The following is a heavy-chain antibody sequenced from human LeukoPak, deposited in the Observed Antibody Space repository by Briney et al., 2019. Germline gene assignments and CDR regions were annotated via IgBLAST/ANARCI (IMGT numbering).Heavy chain of an antibody. J-gene: IGHJ6*03. Sequence: ASVKVSCKASGYTFTSYDINWVRQATGQGLEWMGWMNPNSGNTGYAQKFQGRVTFTRNTSISTAYMELSSLRSEDTAVYYCARGLRLPTRARYYYYYMDVWGKGTTVTVSS. CDR3: ARGLRLPTRARYYYYYMDV. V-gene: IGHV1-8*03. CDR2: MNPNSGNT. CDR1: GYTFTSYD.